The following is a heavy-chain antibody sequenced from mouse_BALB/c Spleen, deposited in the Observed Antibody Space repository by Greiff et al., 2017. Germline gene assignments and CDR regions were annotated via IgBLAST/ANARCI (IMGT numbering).Heavy chain of an antibody. J-gene: IGHJ4*01. CDR1: GDSITSCY. Sequence: EVQLQQSGPSLVKPSQTLSLTCSVTGDSITSCYWNWIRKFPGNKLEYMGYISYSGSTYYNPSLKSRISITRDTSKNQYYLQLNSVTTEDTATYYCARSSFSPYAMDYWGQGTSVTVSS. V-gene: IGHV3-8*02. CDR2: ISYSGST. CDR3: ARSSFSPYAMDY.